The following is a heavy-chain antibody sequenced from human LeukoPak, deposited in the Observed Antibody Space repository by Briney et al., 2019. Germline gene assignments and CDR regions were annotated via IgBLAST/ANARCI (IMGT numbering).Heavy chain of an antibody. Sequence: GGSLRLSCAASEFTFSSYEMNWVRQAPGKGLEWVSYISSSGSAIHYADSVKGRFTISRDNAKNSLYLQMNSLRAEDTALYYCAKTSGWHHDYWGQGTLVTVST. CDR1: EFTFSSYE. CDR3: AKTSGWHHDY. CDR2: ISSSGSAI. D-gene: IGHD6-19*01. V-gene: IGHV3-48*03. J-gene: IGHJ4*02.